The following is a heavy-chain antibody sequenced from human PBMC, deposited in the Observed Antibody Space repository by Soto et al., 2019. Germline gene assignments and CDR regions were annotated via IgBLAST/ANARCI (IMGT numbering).Heavy chain of an antibody. V-gene: IGHV5-51*01. J-gene: IGHJ4*02. CDR3: ERIFIVELSTSNLVPYFDY. D-gene: IGHD2-15*01. CDR1: GYSFSIYW. CDR2: IYPGDSDT. Sequence: GESLKISCKGFGYSFSIYWIGWVRQMPGKGLEWMGIIYPGDSDTRYSPSFQGQVFISVDKSISTAYLQWSSLKASDTAMYYCERIFIVELSTSNLVPYFDYWGRGTLVTVSS.